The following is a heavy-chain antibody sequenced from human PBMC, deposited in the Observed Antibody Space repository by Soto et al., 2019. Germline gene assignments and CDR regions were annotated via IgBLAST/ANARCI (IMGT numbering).Heavy chain of an antibody. CDR1: GFTFSGFG. Sequence: QVQLVESGGGVVQPGTSLRLSCEASGFTFSGFGMHWVRQAPGKGLEWVAVIWYDGSKKYYADCVKGRFTISRDNSKNALYRQMNSLRAEDTDVYYCARGRGGSYGGNSAHFDIWGQGTLVTVSS. V-gene: IGHV3-33*01. D-gene: IGHD4-17*01. CDR3: ARGRGGSYGGNSAHFDI. J-gene: IGHJ3*02. CDR2: IWYDGSKK.